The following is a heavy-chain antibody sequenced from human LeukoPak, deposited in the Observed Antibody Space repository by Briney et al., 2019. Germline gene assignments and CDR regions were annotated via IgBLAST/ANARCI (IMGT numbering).Heavy chain of an antibody. CDR3: GFLPAAGTG. CDR2: IRYDGGNK. V-gene: IGHV3-30*02. D-gene: IGHD6-13*01. CDR1: GFAFSSYG. Sequence: GGSLRFSCAASGFAFSSYGMHWVRQAPGKWLEWVAFIRYDGGNKYYADSVKGRFTISRDNSKNTLYLQMNSLRAEDTAVYYCGFLPAAGTGGGQGTLVTVSS. J-gene: IGHJ4*02.